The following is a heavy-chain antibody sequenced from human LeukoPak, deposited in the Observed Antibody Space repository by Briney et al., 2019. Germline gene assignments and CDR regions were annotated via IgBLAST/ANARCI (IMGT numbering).Heavy chain of an antibody. J-gene: IGHJ5*02. CDR2: VNPKSGHT. V-gene: IGHV1-8*01. D-gene: IGHD1-7*01. CDR1: GDTFTSYD. Sequence: ASVKVSCKASGDTFTSYDVNWVRQASGQGVEWMGWVNPKSGHTAYAQKFQGRVTMTSDTSTAYMELSSLRSEGTAVYYCARGIVGGTTVGPWGQGTLVTVSS. CDR3: ARGIVGGTTVGP.